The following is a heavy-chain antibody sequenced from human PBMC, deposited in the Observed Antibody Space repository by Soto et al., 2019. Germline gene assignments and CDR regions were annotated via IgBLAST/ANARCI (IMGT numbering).Heavy chain of an antibody. CDR2: IKQAGGEK. V-gene: IGHV3-7*01. D-gene: IGHD6-25*01. J-gene: IGHJ4*02. CDR3: AREKRANGYFDY. CDR1: GFTFSAYW. Sequence: EVQLVESGGGLVQTGGSLRLSCAAPGFTFSAYWMNWVRQAPGKGLEWVANIKQAGGEKYYVDSVNGRFIISRDDAKNSLFLQVNSLRVEDAAVYYCAREKRANGYFDYWGQGTLVTVSS.